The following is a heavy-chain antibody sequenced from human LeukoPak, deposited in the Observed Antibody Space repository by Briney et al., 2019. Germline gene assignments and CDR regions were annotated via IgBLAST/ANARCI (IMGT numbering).Heavy chain of an antibody. CDR3: ARDGSTGWHYFEY. CDR2: IYSDDGT. J-gene: IGHJ4*02. Sequence: PGGPLRLSCAASVFIVSSSYVRWVPEAPGQGLEWVSVIYSDDGTSFAGHSYYPDSEEGRFTLSRDNSKNTLYLEMNSLRTEDTAVYYCARDGSTGWHYFEYWGQGTLVTVSS. D-gene: IGHD6-19*01. V-gene: IGHV3-53*01. CDR1: VFIVSSSY.